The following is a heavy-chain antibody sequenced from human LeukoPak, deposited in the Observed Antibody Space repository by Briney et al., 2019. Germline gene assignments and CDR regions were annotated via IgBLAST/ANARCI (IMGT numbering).Heavy chain of an antibody. CDR1: GFTVSSNY. D-gene: IGHD3-16*01. J-gene: IGHJ6*02. Sequence: QPGGSLRLSCAASGFTVSSNYMSWVRQAPGKGLEWVSLIYSGGSTYYAESLKGRFTISRDNAKNSLYLQMNSLRADDTAVYYCAIDLARNYAMDVWGQGTTVTVSS. V-gene: IGHV3-53*01. CDR2: IYSGGST. CDR3: AIDLARNYAMDV.